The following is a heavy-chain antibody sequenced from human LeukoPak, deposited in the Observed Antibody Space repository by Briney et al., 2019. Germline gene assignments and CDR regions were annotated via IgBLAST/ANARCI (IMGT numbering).Heavy chain of an antibody. J-gene: IGHJ4*02. Sequence: GASVKVSRKASGYTFTSYDINWVRQATGQGLEWMGWMNPNSGNTGYAQKFQGRVTMTRNTSISTAYMELSSLRSEDTAVYYCARGPLTSRPYYFDYWGQGTLVTVSS. V-gene: IGHV1-8*01. D-gene: IGHD2-21*02. CDR2: MNPNSGNT. CDR1: GYTFTSYD. CDR3: ARGPLTSRPYYFDY.